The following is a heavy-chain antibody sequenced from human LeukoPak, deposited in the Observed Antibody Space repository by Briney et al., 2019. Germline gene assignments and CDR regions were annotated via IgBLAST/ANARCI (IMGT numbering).Heavy chain of an antibody. J-gene: IGHJ6*02. CDR1: GFTFSSYS. CDR3: ARLNRARIAAAGRPDV. Sequence: GGSLRLSCAASGFTFSSYSMNWVRQAPGKGLEWVSSISSSSSYIYYADSVKGRFTISRDNAKNSLYLQMNSLRAEDTAVYYCARLNRARIAAAGRPDVWGQGTTVTVS. CDR2: ISSSSSYI. D-gene: IGHD6-13*01. V-gene: IGHV3-21*01.